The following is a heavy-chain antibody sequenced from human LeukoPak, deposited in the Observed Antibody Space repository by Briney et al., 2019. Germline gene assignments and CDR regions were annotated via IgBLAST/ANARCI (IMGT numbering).Heavy chain of an antibody. V-gene: IGHV3-21*01. CDR3: ARESLVGAFDI. Sequence: PGGSLRLSCAASGFTLSSYSMNWVRQAPVKGLEWVSSISSSSSYIYYADSVKGRFTISRDNAKNSLYLQMNSLRAEDTAVYYCARESLVGAFDIWGQGTMVTVSS. J-gene: IGHJ3*02. CDR1: GFTLSSYS. D-gene: IGHD2-2*01. CDR2: ISSSSSYI.